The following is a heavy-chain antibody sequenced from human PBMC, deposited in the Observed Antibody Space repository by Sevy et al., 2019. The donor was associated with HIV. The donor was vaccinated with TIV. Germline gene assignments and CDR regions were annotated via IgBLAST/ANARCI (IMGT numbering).Heavy chain of an antibody. CDR2: INNGGST. Sequence: GGYLRLSCGASGFTFSNYAMSWVRQAPGKGPEWVSGINNGGSTYYADSVKGRFTISRDNSKKMVFLQMNSLRAQDTAVYYCASGDTTMITDLDYWGQGALVPVSS. CDR1: GFTFSNYA. V-gene: IGHV3-23*01. CDR3: ASGDTTMITDLDY. J-gene: IGHJ4*02. D-gene: IGHD5-18*01.